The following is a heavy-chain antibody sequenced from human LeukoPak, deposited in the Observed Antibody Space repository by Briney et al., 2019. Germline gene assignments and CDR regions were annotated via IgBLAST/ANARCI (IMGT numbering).Heavy chain of an antibody. CDR3: AKSVGGTGDPVDY. V-gene: IGHV3-23*01. CDR2: ISGRGGST. Sequence: QPGGSLRLSCAASGFTFSSYAMNWVRQAPGKGLEWVSNISGRGGSTYYADSVKGRFTISRDNSKNTLYLQMNSLRAEDTAVYYCAKSVGGTGDPVDYWGQGTLAIVSA. J-gene: IGHJ4*02. CDR1: GFTFSSYA. D-gene: IGHD6-19*01.